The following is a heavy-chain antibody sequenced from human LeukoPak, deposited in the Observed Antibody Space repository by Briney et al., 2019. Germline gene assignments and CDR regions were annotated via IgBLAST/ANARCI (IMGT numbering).Heavy chain of an antibody. J-gene: IGHJ3*02. CDR1: GDSVSSNTAA. Sequence: SPTLSLTCAISGDSVSSNTAAWNWLRQSPSRGLEWLGSTYYRSKWYSDYAVSVKSRITITPDTSKNQFSLQLNSVTPEDTAVYYCVKGWGFNIWGQGTMVTVSS. D-gene: IGHD3-16*01. CDR3: VKGWGFNI. V-gene: IGHV6-1*01. CDR2: TYYRSKWYS.